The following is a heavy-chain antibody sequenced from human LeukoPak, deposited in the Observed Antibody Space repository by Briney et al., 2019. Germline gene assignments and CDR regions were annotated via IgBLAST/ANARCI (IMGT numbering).Heavy chain of an antibody. D-gene: IGHD3-10*01. V-gene: IGHV4-30-4*01. CDR2: IYYSGST. CDR3: ARVILWFGESPTSYFDY. CDR1: GGSISSGDYY. Sequence: SETLSLTCTVSGGSISSGDYYWSWIRQPPGKGLEWIGYIYYSGSTYYNPSLKSRVTISVDTSKNQFSLKLSSVTAADTAVYYCARVILWFGESPTSYFDYWGQGTLVVVSS. J-gene: IGHJ4*02.